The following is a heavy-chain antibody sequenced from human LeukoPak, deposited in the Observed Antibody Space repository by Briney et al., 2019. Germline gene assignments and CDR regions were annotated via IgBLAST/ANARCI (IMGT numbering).Heavy chain of an antibody. CDR3: ARTSYYDSSGYYFDY. CDR1: GGSISSGGYS. J-gene: IGHJ4*02. D-gene: IGHD3-22*01. Sequence: SETLSLTCAVSGGSISSGGYSWSWIRQPPGKGLEWIGYIYHSGSTYYNPSLKSRVTISVDRSKNQFPLRLSSVTAADTAVYYCARTSYYDSSGYYFDYWGQGTLVTVSS. CDR2: IYHSGST. V-gene: IGHV4-30-2*01.